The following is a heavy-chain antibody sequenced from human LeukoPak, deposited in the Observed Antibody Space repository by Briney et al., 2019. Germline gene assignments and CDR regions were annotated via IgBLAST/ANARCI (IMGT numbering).Heavy chain of an antibody. CDR1: GFMFSDYS. J-gene: IGHJ6*02. V-gene: IGHV3-48*01. D-gene: IGHD2-2*01. Sequence: PGGSLRLFCEASGFMFSDYSLNWVRQAPGKGLEWISYISSRFHSSTTYYSDSVKGRFTISRDNGRNSVYLEMNSLRSEDTAVYYCARATYQLLLGSYGMDVWGQGTTVTVSS. CDR3: ARATYQLLLGSYGMDV. CDR2: ISSRFHSSTT.